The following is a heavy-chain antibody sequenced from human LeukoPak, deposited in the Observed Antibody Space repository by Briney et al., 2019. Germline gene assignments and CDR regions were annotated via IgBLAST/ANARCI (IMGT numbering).Heavy chain of an antibody. CDR2: ISSSSSTI. V-gene: IGHV3-48*01. CDR3: ERAQLSYSSTWYANWYFDL. CDR1: GCTFSSYS. Sequence: PGGSLRLSCAASGCTFSSYSMNWVRQAPGKGLEWVSYISSSSSTIYYADSVKGRFTISRDSAKNSLYLQMNSLRAGDTAVYYCERAQLSYSSTWYANWYFDLWGRGTLVTVSS. D-gene: IGHD6-13*01. J-gene: IGHJ2*01.